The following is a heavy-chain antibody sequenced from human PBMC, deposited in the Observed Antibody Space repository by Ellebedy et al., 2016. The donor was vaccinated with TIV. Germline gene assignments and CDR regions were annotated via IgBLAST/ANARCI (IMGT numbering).Heavy chain of an antibody. V-gene: IGHV1-18*04. CDR1: GYTFTSYG. CDR3: ARDREPYSYGPFNY. CDR2: ISAYNGNT. D-gene: IGHD5-18*01. Sequence: AASVKVSCKASGYTFTSYGISWVRQAPGQGLEWMGWISAYNGNTNYAQKLQGRVTMTTDTSTSTAYMELRSLRSDDTAVYYCARDREPYSYGPFNYWGQGTLVTVSS. J-gene: IGHJ4*02.